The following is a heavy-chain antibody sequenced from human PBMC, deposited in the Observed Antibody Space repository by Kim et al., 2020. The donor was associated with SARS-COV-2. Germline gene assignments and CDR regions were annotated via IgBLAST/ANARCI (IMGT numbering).Heavy chain of an antibody. J-gene: IGHJ6*01. CDR3: AREGLPYCSGGSGYVNG. Sequence: GGSLRLSCAASGFTFSSYAMHWVRQAPGKGLEWVAVISYDGSNKYYADSVKGRFTISRDNSKNTLYLQMNSLRAEDTAVYYCAREGLPYCSGGSGYVNG. V-gene: IGHV3-30-3*01. CDR2: ISYDGSNK. CDR1: GFTFSSYA. D-gene: IGHD2-15*01.